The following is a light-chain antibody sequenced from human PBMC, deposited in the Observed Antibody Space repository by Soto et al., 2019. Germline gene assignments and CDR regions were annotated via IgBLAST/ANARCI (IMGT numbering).Light chain of an antibody. CDR2: DAS. CDR3: QQYSTYPIT. CDR1: QGITTF. V-gene: IGKV1-5*01. Sequence: GDRVTITCRASQGITTFLAWYQQKPGKAPQILIYDASKLEPGVPSRLSGGGSGTEFTLTISSLQPDDFATYYCQQYSTYPITFGGGTKVDIK. J-gene: IGKJ4*01.